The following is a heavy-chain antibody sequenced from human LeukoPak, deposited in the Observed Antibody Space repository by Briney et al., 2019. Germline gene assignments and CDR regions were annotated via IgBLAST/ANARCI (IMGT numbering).Heavy chain of an antibody. J-gene: IGHJ4*02. CDR1: GYTFTSYY. CDR2: INLSGGST. D-gene: IGHD2-15*01. V-gene: IGHV1-46*01. CDR3: ARGSIYCSGGSCYPGIFDY. Sequence: ASVKVSCKASGYTFTSYYMHWVRQAPGQGLEWMGIINLSGGSTSYAQKFQGRVTMTRDTSTSTVYMELSSLRSEDTAVYYCARGSIYCSGGSCYPGIFDYWGQGTLVTVSS.